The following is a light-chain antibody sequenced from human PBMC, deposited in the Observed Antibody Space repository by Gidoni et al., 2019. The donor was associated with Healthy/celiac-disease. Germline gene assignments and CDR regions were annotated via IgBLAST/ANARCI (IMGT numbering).Light chain of an antibody. CDR3: QQYYSTPRT. J-gene: IGKJ1*01. CDR2: WAS. CDR1: QSVLYSSNNKNY. V-gene: IGKV4-1*01. Sequence: IVMTQSPHSLAVSLGERAPIHCKSSQSVLYSSNNKNYLAWYQQKPGQPPKLLIYWASTRESGVPDRFSGSGSGTDFTLTISSLQAEDVAVYYCQQYYSTPRTFGQGTKVEIK.